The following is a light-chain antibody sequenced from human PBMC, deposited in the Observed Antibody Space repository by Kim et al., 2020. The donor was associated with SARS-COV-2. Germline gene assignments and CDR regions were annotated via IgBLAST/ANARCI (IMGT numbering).Light chain of an antibody. Sequence: SYELTQPPSVSVSPGQTASITCSGDRLGNKYVCWYQQKPGQSPVVVIYQDTQRPSGIPERFSGSNSGNTATLTISGTQAMDEADYYCQAWDSTTTVFGGGTHLTVL. V-gene: IGLV3-1*01. CDR2: QDT. CDR1: RLGNKY. J-gene: IGLJ2*01. CDR3: QAWDSTTTV.